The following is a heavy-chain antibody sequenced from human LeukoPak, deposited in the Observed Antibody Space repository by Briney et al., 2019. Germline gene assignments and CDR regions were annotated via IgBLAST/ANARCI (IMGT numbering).Heavy chain of an antibody. CDR3: ARHGAYNWNYFDY. Sequence: SETLSLTCTVSGGSISSSSYYWSWIRQPPGKGLEWIGYIYSSGSTNYNPSLKSRVTISVDTSKNQFSLKLTSVTAADTAVFYCARHGAYNWNYFDYWGQGTLVTVSS. J-gene: IGHJ4*02. CDR1: GGSISSSSYY. CDR2: IYSSGST. D-gene: IGHD1-20*01. V-gene: IGHV4-61*05.